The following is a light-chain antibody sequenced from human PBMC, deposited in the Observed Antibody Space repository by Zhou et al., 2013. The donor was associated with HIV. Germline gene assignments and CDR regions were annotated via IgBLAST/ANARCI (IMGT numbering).Light chain of an antibody. V-gene: IGKV1-27*01. Sequence: DIQMTQSPSSLSASVGDRVTITCRASQDITNFLAWYQQKPGKVPKLLIYGASTLQSGVPSRFSGGGSGTDFTLTISSLEPEDFAVYYCQQRSNWPITFGQGTRLEIK. CDR1: QDITNF. CDR3: QQRSNWPIT. J-gene: IGKJ5*01. CDR2: GAS.